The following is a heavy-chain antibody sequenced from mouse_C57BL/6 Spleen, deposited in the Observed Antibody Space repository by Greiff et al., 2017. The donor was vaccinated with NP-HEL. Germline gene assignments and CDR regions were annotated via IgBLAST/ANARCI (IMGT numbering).Heavy chain of an antibody. CDR3: ARYYYGSSSNRYFDV. D-gene: IGHD1-1*01. CDR2: IYPGSGNT. J-gene: IGHJ1*03. V-gene: IGHV1-76*01. Sequence: VQLQQSGAELVRPGASVKLSCKASGYTFTDYYINWVKQRPGQGLEWIARIYPGSGNTYYNEKFKGKATLTAEKSSSTAYMQLSSLTSEDSAVYFCARYYYGSSSNRYFDVWGKGTTVTVSS. CDR1: GYTFTDYY.